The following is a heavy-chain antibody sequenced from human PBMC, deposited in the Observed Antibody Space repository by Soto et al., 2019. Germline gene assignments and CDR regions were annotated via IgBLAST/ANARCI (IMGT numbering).Heavy chain of an antibody. CDR2: INPNSGGT. J-gene: IGHJ6*02. D-gene: IGHD2-15*01. CDR1: GYTFTGYY. V-gene: IGHV1-2*04. CDR3: ARDGRENYYYYGMDV. Sequence: XSVKVSCKASGYTFTGYYMHWLRQSPGQGLEWMGWINPNSGGTNYAQKFQGWVTMTRDTSISTAYMELSRLRSDDTAVYYCARDGRENYYYYGMDVWGQGTTVTVSS.